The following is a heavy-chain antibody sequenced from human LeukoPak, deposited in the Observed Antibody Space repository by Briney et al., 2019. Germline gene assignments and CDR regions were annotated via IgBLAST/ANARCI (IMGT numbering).Heavy chain of an antibody. V-gene: IGHV1-69*06. CDR2: IIPIFGTA. Sequence: GSSVKVSCKASGGTFSSYAICWVRQAPGQGLEWMGGIIPIFGTANYAQKFQGRVTITADKSTSTAYMELSSLRSEDTAVYYCARLGSGSFNYYYYGMDVWGKGTTVTVSS. CDR3: ARLGSGSFNYYYYGMDV. J-gene: IGHJ6*04. D-gene: IGHD3-10*01. CDR1: GGTFSSYA.